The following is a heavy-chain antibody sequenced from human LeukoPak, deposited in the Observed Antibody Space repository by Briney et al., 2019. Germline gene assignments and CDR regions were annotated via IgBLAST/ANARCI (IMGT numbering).Heavy chain of an antibody. D-gene: IGHD3-16*01. J-gene: IGHJ3*02. CDR3: ARGNDYVWGSSHAFDI. CDR2: ISGTGGSI. CDR1: GFTFSNYA. Sequence: GGSLRLSCAASGFTFSNYAMTWVRQAPGKGLEWVSTISGTGGSIYYADSVKGRFTISRDNSKNTLYLQMNSLRAEDTAVYYCARGNDYVWGSSHAFDIWGQGTMVTVSS. V-gene: IGHV3-23*01.